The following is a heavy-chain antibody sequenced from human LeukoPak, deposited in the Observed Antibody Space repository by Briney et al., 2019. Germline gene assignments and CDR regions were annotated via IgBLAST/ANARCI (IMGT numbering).Heavy chain of an antibody. D-gene: IGHD3-22*01. J-gene: IGHJ5*02. CDR3: ARVGDSSGYYGGGWFDP. Sequence: SETLSLTRTVSGGSISSYSWSWIRQPPGKGLEWIGCRYVGGRDLYNPSLKSRVTISVDASEKQISLSLRSVTAADTAVYYCARVGDSSGYYGGGWFDPWGQGTLVTVSS. CDR2: RYVGGRD. CDR1: GGSISSYS. V-gene: IGHV4-59*01.